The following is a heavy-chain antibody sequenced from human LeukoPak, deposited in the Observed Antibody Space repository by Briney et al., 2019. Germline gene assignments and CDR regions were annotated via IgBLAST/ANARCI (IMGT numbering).Heavy chain of an antibody. V-gene: IGHV3-15*01. CDR2: IKSKTDGGKT. D-gene: IGHD1-1*01. J-gene: IGHJ4*02. CDR1: GFTFSKAW. Sequence: SGGSLRLSCAASGFTFSKAWMSWVRQAPGKGLEWIGRIKSKTDGGKTDYAAPVKGRFTSSRDDSTDTLYLQLNSLKTEDTAIYYCTTDPGNGYYFDYWGQGTLITVSS. CDR3: TTDPGNGYYFDY.